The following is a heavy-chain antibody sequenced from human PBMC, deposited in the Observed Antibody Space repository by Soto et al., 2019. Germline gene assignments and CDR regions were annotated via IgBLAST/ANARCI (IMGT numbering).Heavy chain of an antibody. Sequence: SETPSLTCTVSGGSISSYYWSWIRQPPGKGLEWIGYIYYSGSTNYNPSLKSRVTISVDTSKNQFSLKLSSVTAADTAVYYCARSSSGWLEYNWFDPWGQGTLVTVSS. CDR2: IYYSGST. J-gene: IGHJ5*02. D-gene: IGHD6-19*01. CDR1: GGSISSYY. CDR3: ARSSSGWLEYNWFDP. V-gene: IGHV4-59*01.